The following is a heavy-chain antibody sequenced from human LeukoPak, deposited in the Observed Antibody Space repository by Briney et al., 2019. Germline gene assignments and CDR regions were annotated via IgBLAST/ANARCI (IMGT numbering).Heavy chain of an antibody. V-gene: IGHV4-4*02. CDR2: IYHSGST. J-gene: IGHJ6*03. CDR3: ARTTEAHSWRTRYYDYYMDV. CDR1: GGSISSSNW. Sequence: SVTLSLTCAVSGGSISSSNWWSWVRQPPGKGLEWIGEIYHSGSTNYNPSLKSRVTISVDTSKNQFSLKLSSVTAADTAVYYCARTTEAHSWRTRYYDYYMDVWGKGTTVTVSS. D-gene: IGHD6-13*01.